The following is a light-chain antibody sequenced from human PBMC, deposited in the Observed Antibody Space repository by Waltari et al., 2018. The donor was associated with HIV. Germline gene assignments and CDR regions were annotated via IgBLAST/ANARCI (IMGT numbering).Light chain of an antibody. CDR2: SAS. CDR1: QSVNSN. J-gene: IGKJ2*01. CDR3: QQYNNWYT. V-gene: IGKV3-15*01. Sequence: EIVMTQSPATLSVSPGERATLSCRASQSVNSNLAWYQQKPGQAPRLLIFSASTRATGIPARFSGSGSGTEFILTIDSLQSEDFAVYYCQQYNNWYTFGQGTKLEIK.